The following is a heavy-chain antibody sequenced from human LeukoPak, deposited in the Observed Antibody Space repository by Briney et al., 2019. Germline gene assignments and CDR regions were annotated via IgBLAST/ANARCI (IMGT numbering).Heavy chain of an antibody. CDR2: ITHSGYT. J-gene: IGHJ4*02. Sequence: SQTLCLTCAVSGVAFNDYSWSWVRQTPRKGLEWIGEITHSGYTNDSPSLKSRVTLSIDTSTKQFSLNLRSLTLARTRLYYCTRMTTGHDYWGQGTLVTVSS. CDR1: GVAFNDYS. CDR3: TRMTTGHDY. D-gene: IGHD4-17*01. V-gene: IGHV4-34*01.